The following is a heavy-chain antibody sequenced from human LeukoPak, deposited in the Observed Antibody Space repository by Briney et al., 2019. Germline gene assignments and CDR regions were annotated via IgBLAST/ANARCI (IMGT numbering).Heavy chain of an antibody. V-gene: IGHV5-51*01. J-gene: IGHJ3*02. CDR2: IYPGDSDT. Sequence: GESLKISCKDSGYSFTSYWIGWVRPMPGKGLEWMGIIYPGDSDTKYSPSFQGQVTISADKSISTAYLQWSSLKASDTAMYYCASLRSYSDAFDIWGQGTMVTVSS. D-gene: IGHD2-15*01. CDR3: ASLRSYSDAFDI. CDR1: GYSFTSYW.